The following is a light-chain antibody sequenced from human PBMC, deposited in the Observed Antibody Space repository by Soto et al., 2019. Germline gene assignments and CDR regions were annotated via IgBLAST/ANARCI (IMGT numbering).Light chain of an antibody. CDR2: SAS. CDR1: QAITSW. Sequence: DIHVTQSPSSVSASVGDRVTITCRASQAITSWLAWYQQKPGRAPKLLIYSASSLQSGAPSRFTGSGSGTDFTLTITSLQPDDAAVYYCQQDYSYPWTFGQGTKV. V-gene: IGKV1-12*01. CDR3: QQDYSYPWT. J-gene: IGKJ1*01.